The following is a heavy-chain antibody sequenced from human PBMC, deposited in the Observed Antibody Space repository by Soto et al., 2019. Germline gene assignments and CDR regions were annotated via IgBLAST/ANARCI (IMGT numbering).Heavy chain of an antibody. V-gene: IGHV3-23*01. CDR1: GFTFSTYG. CDR2: FSGTAGGT. Sequence: EVQVLESGGGLVPPGGSLRLSCTASGFTFSTYGVSWVRQAPGKGLEWVSGFSGTAGGTYYADSVKGRFTISRDNAKNSLYLQMNSLRDEDTAVYYCARDNNDSSGYWIYWGQGTLVTVSS. D-gene: IGHD3-22*01. CDR3: ARDNNDSSGYWIY. J-gene: IGHJ4*02.